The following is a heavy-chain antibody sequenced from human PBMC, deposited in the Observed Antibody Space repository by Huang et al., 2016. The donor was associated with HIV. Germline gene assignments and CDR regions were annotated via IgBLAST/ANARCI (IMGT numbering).Heavy chain of an antibody. CDR3: ARDLGTTVVPDGMDV. D-gene: IGHD4-17*01. V-gene: IGHV1-18*04. Sequence: QVQLVQSGAEVKKPGASVKVSCRASGYTFISYGITWVGHGPGQGLEWMGWISPSYGYTNYAQQFQGRVTMTTDTSTNTVYMEVRSLRSDDTAVYYCARDLGTTVVPDGMDVWGQGTTVTVSS. CDR1: GYTFISYG. CDR2: ISPSYGYT. J-gene: IGHJ6*02.